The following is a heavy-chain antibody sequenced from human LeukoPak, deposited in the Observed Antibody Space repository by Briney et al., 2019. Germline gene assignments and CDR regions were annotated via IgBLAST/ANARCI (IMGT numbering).Heavy chain of an antibody. CDR1: GLTFSYYG. CDR2: IWHDGSKQ. CDR3: ARDADTTNHFSWLDY. Sequence: GGSLRLSCAASGLTFSYYGMQWVRQAPGKGLEWVALIWHDGSKQYYADSVKGRFTISRDNSKTTLYLQMNSLRADDTAMYYCARDADTTNHFSWLDYWGQGTLVTVSS. V-gene: IGHV3-33*01. J-gene: IGHJ4*02. D-gene: IGHD2-8*01.